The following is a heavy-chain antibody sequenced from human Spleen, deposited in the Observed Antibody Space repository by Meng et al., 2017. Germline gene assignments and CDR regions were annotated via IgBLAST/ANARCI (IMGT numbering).Heavy chain of an antibody. D-gene: IGHD4-17*01. V-gene: IGHV3-7*01. J-gene: IGHJ6*02. Sequence: GGSLRLSCAASGFTFSSYWMSWVRQAPGKGLEWVANIKQDGSEKYYVDSVKGRFTISRDNAKNTLYLQMNSLRAEDTAVYYCARDSQFIDDGDYNEYYYYGMDVWGQGTTVTVSS. CDR3: ARDSQFIDDGDYNEYYYYGMDV. CDR2: IKQDGSEK. CDR1: GFTFSSYW.